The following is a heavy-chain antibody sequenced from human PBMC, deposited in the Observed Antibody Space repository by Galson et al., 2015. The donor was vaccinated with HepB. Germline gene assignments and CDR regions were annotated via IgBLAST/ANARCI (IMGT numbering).Heavy chain of an antibody. CDR3: VREWYCSGLNCVDCFDP. V-gene: IGHV1-18*04. Sequence: SVKVSCKASGYSFTNYGISWVRQAPGQGLEWMGWSSVYRDRAKYAQIVQGRVTMTRDTSTSTAYMELSSLTSDDTAMYYCVREWYCSGLNCVDCFDPWGEGALVTVSS. D-gene: IGHD2-15*01. J-gene: IGHJ5*02. CDR1: GYSFTNYG. CDR2: SSVYRDRA.